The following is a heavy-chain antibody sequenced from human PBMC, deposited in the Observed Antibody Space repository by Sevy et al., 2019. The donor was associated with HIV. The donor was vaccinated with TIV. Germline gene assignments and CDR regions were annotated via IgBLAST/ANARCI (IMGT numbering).Heavy chain of an antibody. D-gene: IGHD1-26*01. J-gene: IGHJ4*02. CDR2: ISNGGTTI. Sequence: GGCLRLSCTASGFTFSRYAMNWVRQAPGKGLECVSYISNGGTTIYYGDSVKGRFTISRDNVKNSLYLQMNSLRDDDTAVYYCARGYSTLDYWGQGTLVTVSS. V-gene: IGHV3-48*02. CDR1: GFTFSRYA. CDR3: ARGYSTLDY.